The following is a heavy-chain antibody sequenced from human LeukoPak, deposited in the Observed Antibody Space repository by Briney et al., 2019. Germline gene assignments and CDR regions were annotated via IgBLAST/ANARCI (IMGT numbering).Heavy chain of an antibody. Sequence: GMSLRLSCAASGFTFSNYGMSWIRQAPGKGLEWVSYISTTSDYTNYIDSVKGRFTISRDNAKNSLYLQMNSLRVEDTAIYYCATVDTSNYFDWWGQGTLVTVSS. CDR1: GFTFSNYG. J-gene: IGHJ4*02. V-gene: IGHV3-11*05. D-gene: IGHD2-2*01. CDR2: ISTTSDYT. CDR3: ATVDTSNYFDW.